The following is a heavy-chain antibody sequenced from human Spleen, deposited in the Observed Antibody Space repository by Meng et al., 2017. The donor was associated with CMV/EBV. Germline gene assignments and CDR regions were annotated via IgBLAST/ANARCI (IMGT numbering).Heavy chain of an antibody. CDR1: GFTFSSYE. Sequence: GESLNISCAASGFTFSSYEMNWVRQAPRKGLEWVSYISSSGSTIYYADSVKGRFTISRDNAKNSLYLQMNSLRAEDTAVYYCARDVPLLDIVVVPAATANFDYWGQGTLVTVSS. CDR2: ISSSGSTI. CDR3: ARDVPLLDIVVVPAATANFDY. J-gene: IGHJ4*02. D-gene: IGHD2-2*01. V-gene: IGHV3-48*03.